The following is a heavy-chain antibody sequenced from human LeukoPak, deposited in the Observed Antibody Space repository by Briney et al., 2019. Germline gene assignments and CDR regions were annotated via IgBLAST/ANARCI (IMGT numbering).Heavy chain of an antibody. CDR2: IYYSGST. CDR3: AREPLGYCSGGSCTGSYFDY. J-gene: IGHJ4*02. V-gene: IGHV4-39*07. Sequence: SETLSLTCTVSGGSISSSSYYWGWIRQPPGKGLEWIGSIYYSGSTYYNPSLKSRVTISVDTSKNQFSLKLSSVTAADTAVYYCAREPLGYCSGGSCTGSYFDYWGQGTLVTVSS. CDR1: GGSISSSSYY. D-gene: IGHD2-15*01.